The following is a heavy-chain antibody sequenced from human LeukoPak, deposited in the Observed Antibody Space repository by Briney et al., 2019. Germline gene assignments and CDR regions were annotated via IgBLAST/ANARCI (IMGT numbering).Heavy chain of an antibody. D-gene: IGHD5-12*01. Sequence: GASVKVSCKASGYTFTGYHMHWVRQAPGQGLEWMGWINPNSGGTNYAQKFQGRVTMTRDTSISTAYMKLSRLRSDDTAVYYCAIIVATIGPFDYWGQGTLVTVSS. J-gene: IGHJ4*02. CDR1: GYTFTGYH. CDR3: AIIVATIGPFDY. CDR2: INPNSGGT. V-gene: IGHV1-2*02.